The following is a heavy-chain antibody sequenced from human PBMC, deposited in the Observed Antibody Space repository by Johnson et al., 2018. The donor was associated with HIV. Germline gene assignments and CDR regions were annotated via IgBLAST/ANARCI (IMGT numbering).Heavy chain of an antibody. CDR3: AKDLGYSSSSRAFDI. Sequence: EVQLVESGGGLVQPGGSLRLSCAASGFTFSSYWMSWVRQAPGKGLEWVANIKQDGSEKYYVDSVKGRFTISRDNAKNSLYLQMNSLRAEDTAVYYCAKDLGYSSSSRAFDIWGQGTMVTVSS. CDR1: GFTFSSYW. D-gene: IGHD6-6*01. J-gene: IGHJ3*02. V-gene: IGHV3-7*05. CDR2: IKQDGSEK.